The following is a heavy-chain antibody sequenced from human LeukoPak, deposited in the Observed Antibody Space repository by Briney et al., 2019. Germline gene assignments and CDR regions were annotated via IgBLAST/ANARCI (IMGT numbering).Heavy chain of an antibody. CDR1: GFTFSSYS. D-gene: IGHD3-10*01. Sequence: GGSLRLSCAASGFTFSSYSMDWVRQAPGKGLEWVSYISSSSSTIYYADSVRGRFTISRDNTKNSLYLQMDSLRAEDTAVYYCARKGNAFDFWGRGTMVTVSS. V-gene: IGHV3-48*04. J-gene: IGHJ3*01. CDR2: ISSSSSTI. CDR3: ARKGNAFDF.